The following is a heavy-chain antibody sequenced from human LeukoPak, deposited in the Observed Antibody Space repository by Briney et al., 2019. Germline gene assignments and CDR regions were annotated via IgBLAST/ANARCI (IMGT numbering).Heavy chain of an antibody. CDR3: VKDRTMVRGVMLYYYYGMDV. CDR1: GFTFSSYA. CDR2: ISSNGGST. V-gene: IGHV3-64D*06. Sequence: GGSLRLSCSASGFTFSSYAMHWVRQAPGKGLEYVSAISSNGGSTYYADSVKGRFTISRDNSKNTLYLQMSSLRAEDMAVYYCVKDRTMVRGVMLYYYYGMDVWGKGTTVTVSS. D-gene: IGHD3-10*01. J-gene: IGHJ6*04.